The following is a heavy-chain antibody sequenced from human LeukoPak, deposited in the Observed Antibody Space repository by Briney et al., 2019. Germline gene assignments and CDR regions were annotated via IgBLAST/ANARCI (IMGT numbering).Heavy chain of an antibody. D-gene: IGHD6-13*01. CDR1: GFTFSSYS. V-gene: IGHV3-48*04. CDR3: ARDQGVWQLAFDY. CDR2: ISSSSSTI. J-gene: IGHJ4*02. Sequence: QPGGSLRLSCAASGFTFSSYSMNWVRQAPGKGLEWVSYISSSSSTIYYADSVKGRFTISRDNAKNSLYLQMNSLRAEDTAVYYCARDQGVWQLAFDYWGQGTLVTVSS.